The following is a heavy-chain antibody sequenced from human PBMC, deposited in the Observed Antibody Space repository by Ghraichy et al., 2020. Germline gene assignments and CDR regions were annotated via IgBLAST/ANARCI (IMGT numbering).Heavy chain of an antibody. V-gene: IGHV2-70*01. CDR2: IDGDNDQ. CDR1: GFSLDTVGLS. J-gene: IGHJ6*02. CDR3: ARMPGLWESLGYYYYAMDV. D-gene: IGHD3-10*01. Sequence: SGPTLVKPTQTLTLTCNLSGFSLDTVGLSVSWIRQPPGKALEWLALIDGDNDQYYNSSLKTRLTISKDPSKDQVVLTLTNMQPVDTGTYYCARMPGLWESLGYYYYAMDVWGQGATVIVSS.